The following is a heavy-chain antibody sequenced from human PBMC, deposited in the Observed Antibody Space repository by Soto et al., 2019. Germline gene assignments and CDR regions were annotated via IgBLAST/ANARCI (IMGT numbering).Heavy chain of an antibody. V-gene: IGHV3-30*18. CDR1: GFTFNTYG. J-gene: IGHJ4*02. Sequence: LRLSCAASGFTFNTYGMHWVRQAPGKGLEWVAVISYDGSEKYYVDSVKGRFTISKDNSKNTLYLQMNSLRPEDTAVYYCAKSPNFYCSSPNCYKYYFDHWGQGTRVTVSS. CDR2: ISYDGSEK. D-gene: IGHD2-2*02. CDR3: AKSPNFYCSSPNCYKYYFDH.